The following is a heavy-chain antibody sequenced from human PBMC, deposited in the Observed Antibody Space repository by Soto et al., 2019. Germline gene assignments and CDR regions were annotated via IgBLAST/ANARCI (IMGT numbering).Heavy chain of an antibody. D-gene: IGHD2-15*01. CDR3: AKLGCCRPTCDLDDHLAGSGQH. V-gene: IGHV3-9*01. J-gene: IGHJ1*01. CDR1: GFTFDDYA. CDR2: ISWNSGSI. Sequence: GGSLRLSCAASGFTFDDYAMHWVRQAPGKGLEWVSGISWNSGSIGYADSVKGRFAISRDNAKNSLYLQLNSLRGEDTALYYCAKLGCCRPTCDLDDHLAGSGQH.